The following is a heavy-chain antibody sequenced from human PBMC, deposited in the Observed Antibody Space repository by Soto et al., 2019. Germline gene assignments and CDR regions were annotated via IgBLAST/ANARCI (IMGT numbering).Heavy chain of an antibody. Sequence: GASVKVSCKASGGTFSSYAISWVRQAPGQGLEWMGGIIPIFGNTKYSQKFQGRVTITRDTSASTAYMELSSLRSEDTAVYYCARIYYDFWSGYDYWGQGTLVTVSS. CDR3: ARIYYDFWSGYDY. J-gene: IGHJ4*02. CDR2: IIPIFGNT. CDR1: GGTFSSYA. D-gene: IGHD3-3*01. V-gene: IGHV1-69*05.